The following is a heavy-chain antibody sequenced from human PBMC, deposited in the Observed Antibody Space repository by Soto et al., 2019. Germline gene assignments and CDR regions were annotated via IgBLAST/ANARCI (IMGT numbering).Heavy chain of an antibody. V-gene: IGHV4-59*01. D-gene: IGHD3-10*01. CDR1: GGSISSYY. J-gene: IGHJ4*02. Sequence: QVQLQESGPGLVKPSETLSLTCTVSGGSISSYYWSWIRQSPGKGLEWIGYIYYSGSTNYNPSLKSRVTISVDTSKNQFSLKLSSVTAADTAVYYCARESWFGELSRGVFDYWGQGTLVTVSS. CDR2: IYYSGST. CDR3: ARESWFGELSRGVFDY.